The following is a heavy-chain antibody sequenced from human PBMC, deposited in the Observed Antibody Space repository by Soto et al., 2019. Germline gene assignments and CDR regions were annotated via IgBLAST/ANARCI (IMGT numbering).Heavy chain of an antibody. CDR2: ISGSADST. CDR3: AKAVGTTIDFAHFDY. CDR1: GFTFRSYA. J-gene: IGHJ4*02. V-gene: IGHV3-23*01. Sequence: EVPLLESGGGLVRPGGSLRLSCAASGFTFRSYAIHWVRQAPGKGLEWVSGISGSADSTYFADSVRGRFTISRDNSKSTLYLQMNSVRGEDTAVYYCAKAVGTTIDFAHFDYWGQGTLVAVSS. D-gene: IGHD1-26*01.